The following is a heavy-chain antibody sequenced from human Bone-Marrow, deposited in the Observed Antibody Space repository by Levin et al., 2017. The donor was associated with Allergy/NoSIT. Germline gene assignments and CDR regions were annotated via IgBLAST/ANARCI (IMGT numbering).Heavy chain of an antibody. CDR2: IDPSDSES. J-gene: IGHJ2*01. D-gene: IGHD1-7*01. Sequence: ASVKVSCKGSGYSFTSHWITWVRQMPGKGLEWMGRIDPSDSESNYSPSFQGHVTISADKSISTTYLQWSSLKASDTAMYYCARPSGAGTFYWDFDLWGRGTLVTVSS. CDR1: GYSFTSHW. CDR3: ARPSGAGTFYWDFDL. V-gene: IGHV5-10-1*01.